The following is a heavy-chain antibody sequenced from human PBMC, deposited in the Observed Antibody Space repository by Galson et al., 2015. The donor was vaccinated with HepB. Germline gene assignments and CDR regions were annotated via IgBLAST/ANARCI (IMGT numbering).Heavy chain of an antibody. V-gene: IGHV5-10-1*01. CDR3: ARPLAEKYCYSGMDV. CDR1: GYSFTSYW. J-gene: IGHJ6*02. Sequence: QSGAEVKKPGESLRISCNGSGYSFTSYWISWVRQMPGKGLEWMGRIDPSDSYTNYSPSFQGHVTISADKSISTAYPQWSSLKASDTAMYYCARPLAEKYCYSGMDVWGQGTTVTVSS. CDR2: IDPSDSYT.